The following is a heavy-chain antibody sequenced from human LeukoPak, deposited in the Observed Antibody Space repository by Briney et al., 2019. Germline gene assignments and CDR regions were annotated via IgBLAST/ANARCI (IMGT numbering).Heavy chain of an antibody. V-gene: IGHV3-7*02. CDR2: IKQDGSEK. CDR3: AKTVPFDF. J-gene: IGHJ4*02. Sequence: GRSLRLSCAASGFTFSRFWMTWVRQSPGKGRNWLANIKQDGSEKYYVDSVNGRSTISRDNATNSLYLQMNSLRAQDPAANYCAKTVPFDFWGQGTLVTVSS. CDR1: GFTFSRFW.